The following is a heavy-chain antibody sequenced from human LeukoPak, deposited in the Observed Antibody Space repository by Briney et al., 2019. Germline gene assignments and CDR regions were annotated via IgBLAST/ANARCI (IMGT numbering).Heavy chain of an antibody. J-gene: IGHJ5*02. Sequence: GASVKVSCKASGYTFTGYYMHWVRQAPGQGLERMGWINPNSGGTNYAQKFQGRVTMTRDTSISTAYMELSRLRSDDTAVYYCASAAVVVPAAMLSGSSPWGQGTLVTVSS. CDR1: GYTFTGYY. CDR2: INPNSGGT. V-gene: IGHV1-2*02. CDR3: ASAAVVVPAAMLSGSSP. D-gene: IGHD2-2*01.